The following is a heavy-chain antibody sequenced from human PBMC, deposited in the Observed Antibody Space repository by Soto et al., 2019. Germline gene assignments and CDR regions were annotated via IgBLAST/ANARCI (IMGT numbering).Heavy chain of an antibody. CDR3: ASASGSFRYYYYYYGMDV. Sequence: PGGSLRLSCAASGFTFSSYAMHWVRQAPGKGLEWVAVISYDGSNKYYADSVKGRFTISRDNSKNTLYLQMNSLRAEDTAVYYCASASGSFRYYYYYYGMDVWGQGTTVTVSS. J-gene: IGHJ6*02. CDR2: ISYDGSNK. D-gene: IGHD1-26*01. V-gene: IGHV3-30-3*01. CDR1: GFTFSSYA.